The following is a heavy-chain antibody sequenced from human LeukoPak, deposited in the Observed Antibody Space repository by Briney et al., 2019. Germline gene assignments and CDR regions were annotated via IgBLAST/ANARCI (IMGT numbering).Heavy chain of an antibody. CDR2: IYTSGST. CDR3: ARGRYCSGGTCYFDY. J-gene: IGHJ4*02. CDR1: GDSISSGSYY. D-gene: IGHD2-15*01. Sequence: SETLSLTCTVSGDSISSGSYYWSWIRQPAGEGLEWIGHIYTSGSTNYNPSLKSRVTMSVDTSKNQFSLRLSSVTAADTAVYYCARGRYCSGGTCYFDYWGRGTLVTVSS. V-gene: IGHV4-61*09.